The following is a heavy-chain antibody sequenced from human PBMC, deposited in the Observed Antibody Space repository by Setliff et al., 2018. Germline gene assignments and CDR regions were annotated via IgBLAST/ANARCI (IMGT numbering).Heavy chain of an antibody. CDR3: ARVSGFLYVDV. CDR1: DDSISSRHYY. V-gene: IGHV4-61*09. D-gene: IGHD3-3*01. Sequence: SETLSLTCTVSDDSISSRHYYWSWIRQPAGKGLEWLGQIYTSWSTNYNPSLKSRVTMSVDTTKNQFSLKLTSVTAADTAVYYCARVSGFLYVDVWGKGTTVTVSS. CDR2: IYTSWST. J-gene: IGHJ6*03.